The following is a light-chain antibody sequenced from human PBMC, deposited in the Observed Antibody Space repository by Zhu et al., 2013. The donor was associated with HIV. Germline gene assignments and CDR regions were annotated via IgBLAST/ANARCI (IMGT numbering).Light chain of an antibody. Sequence: EIVLTQSPATLSVSPGERATLSCRASQSVSSNLAWYQQKPGQPPRLLIYGASTRATGVPARFRGSGSGTEFTLTISSLQSEDVAVYYCQRSQGPFGQGTKVEIK. CDR2: GAS. CDR1: QSVSSN. V-gene: IGKV3-15*01. J-gene: IGKJ1*01. CDR3: QRSQGP.